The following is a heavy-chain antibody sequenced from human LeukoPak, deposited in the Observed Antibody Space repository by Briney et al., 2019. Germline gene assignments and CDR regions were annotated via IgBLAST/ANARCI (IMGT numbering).Heavy chain of an antibody. D-gene: IGHD6-19*01. Sequence: GGSLRLSCAASGFTFSRDWMTWVRQAPGKGLEWVANIKQDGSEKYYVDSVKGRFTISRDNAKNSLYLQMNSLRAEDTAVYYCARAYSSGWYVYYWGQGTLVTVSS. CDR2: IKQDGSEK. CDR1: GFTFSRDW. CDR3: ARAYSSGWYVYY. V-gene: IGHV3-7*01. J-gene: IGHJ4*02.